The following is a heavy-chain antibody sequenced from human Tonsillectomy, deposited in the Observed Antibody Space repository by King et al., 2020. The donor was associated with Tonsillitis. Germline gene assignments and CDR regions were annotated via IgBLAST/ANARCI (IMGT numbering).Heavy chain of an antibody. CDR3: ARDVYNSNFDF. D-gene: IGHD5/OR15-5a*01. CDR2: IYSSGST. J-gene: IGHJ4*02. V-gene: IGHV4-59*01. Sequence: VQLQESGPGLVKPSETLFLTCTVSGGSLSNYYWSWIRQPPGKGLEWIGYIYSSGSTNYNPSLKSRVTISVDTSKNQFSLKLSSVTAADTAVYYCARDVYNSNFDFWGQGTLVTVSS. CDR1: GGSLSNYY.